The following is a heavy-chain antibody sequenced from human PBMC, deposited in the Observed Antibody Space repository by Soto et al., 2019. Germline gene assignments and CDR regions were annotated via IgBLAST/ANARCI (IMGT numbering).Heavy chain of an antibody. V-gene: IGHV1-69*08. Sequence: QVQLVQSGAEVKKPGSSVKVSCKASGGTFSSYTISWVRQAPGQGLEWMGRIIPILGIANYAQKFQGRVTITADKFTSTAYMELSSLRSEDTAVYYCARDRTGTTRGAFDIWGQGTMVTVSS. CDR1: GGTFSSYT. CDR2: IIPILGIA. CDR3: ARDRTGTTRGAFDI. J-gene: IGHJ3*02. D-gene: IGHD1-7*01.